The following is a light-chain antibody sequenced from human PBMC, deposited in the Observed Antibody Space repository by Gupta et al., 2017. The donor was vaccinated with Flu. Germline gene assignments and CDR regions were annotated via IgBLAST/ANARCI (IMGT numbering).Light chain of an antibody. Sequence: VTISCSGSSSNIGSNTVNWYQQLPRTAPKLLIYTNKQRPSGVPDRFSGPKSDTSASLAISGLQSEDEADYYCASWDDSLNGGVFGGGTKLTVL. CDR1: SSNIGSNT. V-gene: IGLV1-44*01. J-gene: IGLJ3*02. CDR3: ASWDDSLNGGV. CDR2: TNK.